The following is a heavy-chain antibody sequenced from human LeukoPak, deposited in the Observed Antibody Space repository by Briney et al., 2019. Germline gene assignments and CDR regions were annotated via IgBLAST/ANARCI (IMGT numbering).Heavy chain of an antibody. Sequence: ASGKVSCKTAGYTFTSYGISWVRQAPGQGLEWMGWISGYNGDTHYAQNLQDRVTMTTDTSTSTAYMDVRSLRSDDTAVYYCARAGADSAAYFYYAMDVWGQGTTVTGSS. CDR1: GYTFTSYG. J-gene: IGHJ6*02. D-gene: IGHD2-15*01. V-gene: IGHV1-18*01. CDR2: ISGYNGDT. CDR3: ARAGADSAAYFYYAMDV.